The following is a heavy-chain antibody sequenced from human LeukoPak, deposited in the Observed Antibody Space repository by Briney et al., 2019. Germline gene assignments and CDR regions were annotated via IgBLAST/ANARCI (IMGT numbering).Heavy chain of an antibody. CDR3: AKKAQYNGNYPLDY. Sequence: GGSLRLSCSASGFPFNTYAIHWVRQAPGKGLEYVAGISSNGDNTDFADSAKGRFTISRDNSKNTLYLQMNSLRAEDTALYFCAKKAQYNGNYPLDYWGQGTLVTVSS. V-gene: IGHV3-64*04. J-gene: IGHJ4*02. CDR2: ISSNGDNT. CDR1: GFPFNTYA. D-gene: IGHD1-26*01.